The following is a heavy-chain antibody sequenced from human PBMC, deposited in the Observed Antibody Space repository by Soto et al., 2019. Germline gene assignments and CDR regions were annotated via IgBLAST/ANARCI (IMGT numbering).Heavy chain of an antibody. D-gene: IGHD2-2*02. J-gene: IGHJ1*01. CDR3: ARWLVVVPAAIRGYFQH. CDR1: GFTFSSYW. CDR2: IKQDGSEK. V-gene: IGHV3-7*01. Sequence: GGSLRLSCAASGFTFSSYWMSWVRQAPGKGLEWVANIKQDGSEKYYVDSVKDRFTISRDNAKNSLYLQMNSLRAEDTAVYYCARWLVVVPAAIRGYFQHWGQGTLVTVSS.